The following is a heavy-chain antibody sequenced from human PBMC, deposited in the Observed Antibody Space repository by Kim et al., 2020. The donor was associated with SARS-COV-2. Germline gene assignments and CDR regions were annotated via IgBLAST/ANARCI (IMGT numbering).Heavy chain of an antibody. V-gene: IGHV4-34*01. Sequence: SETLSLTCAVYGGSFSGYYWSWIRQPPGKGLEWIGEINHSGSTNYNPSLKSRVTISVDTSKNQFSLKLSSVTAADTAVYYCARVVLLWFGENPWGSKKSWFDPWGQGTLVTVSS. CDR2: INHSGST. J-gene: IGHJ5*02. CDR1: GGSFSGYY. D-gene: IGHD3-10*01. CDR3: ARVVLLWFGENPWGSKKSWFDP.